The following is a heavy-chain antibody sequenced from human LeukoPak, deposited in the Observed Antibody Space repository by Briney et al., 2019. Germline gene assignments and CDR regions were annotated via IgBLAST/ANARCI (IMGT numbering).Heavy chain of an antibody. J-gene: IGHJ4*02. CDR3: AKEDDYNYIDY. Sequence: GGSLRLSCAASGFTFSSYAMSWVRQAPGKGLEWVSTISGSGATTYYADSVKGRFTISRANSKNTLYLQVNNLRAEDTAVYYCAKEDDYNYIDYWGQGTLVTVCS. V-gene: IGHV3-23*01. CDR1: GFTFSSYA. CDR2: ISGSGATT. D-gene: IGHD5-24*01.